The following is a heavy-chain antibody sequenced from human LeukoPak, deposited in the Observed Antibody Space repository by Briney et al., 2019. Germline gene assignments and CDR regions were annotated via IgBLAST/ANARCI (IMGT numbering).Heavy chain of an antibody. CDR3: AKDVERGFDYTSSLDY. CDR1: GFTFSSYG. D-gene: IGHD4-11*01. V-gene: IGHV3-33*06. J-gene: IGHJ4*02. CDR2: IWSDGTNK. Sequence: QPGKSLRLSCAASGFTFSSYGMHWVRQAPGKGLEWVAVIWSDGTNKYYADSVKGRFAISRDDSNNMVYLKMNSLRAEDTAVYYCAKDVERGFDYTSSLDYWGQGTLVTVSS.